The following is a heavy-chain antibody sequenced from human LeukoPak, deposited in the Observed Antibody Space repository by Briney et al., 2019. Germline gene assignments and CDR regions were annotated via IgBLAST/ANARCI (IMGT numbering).Heavy chain of an antibody. CDR3: ARAGRFGVVVPAPGYGMDV. J-gene: IGHJ6*02. CDR1: GGTFSSYA. D-gene: IGHD2-2*01. Sequence: SVKVSCKASGGTFSSYAISWVREAPGQGLEWMGGIIPIFGTANYAQKFQGRVTITADESTSTAYMELSSLRSEDTAVYYCARAGRFGVVVPAPGYGMDVWGQGTTVTVSS. CDR2: IIPIFGTA. V-gene: IGHV1-69*01.